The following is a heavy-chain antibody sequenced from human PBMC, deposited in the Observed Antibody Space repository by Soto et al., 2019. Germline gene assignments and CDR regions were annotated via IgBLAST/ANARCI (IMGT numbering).Heavy chain of an antibody. Sequence: HLQLQESGPGLVKPSETLSLTCTVSGGSISGGSISSSTYYWGWIRQPPGKGLEWIGNIYHSGSTYYNASLKSRVTISVDTSKNQFSLKLRSVTAADTAVYYCARLGERSAFDIWGQGTMVTVSS. J-gene: IGHJ3*02. CDR2: IYHSGST. D-gene: IGHD3-10*01. V-gene: IGHV4-39*01. CDR1: GGSISGGSISSSTYY. CDR3: ARLGERSAFDI.